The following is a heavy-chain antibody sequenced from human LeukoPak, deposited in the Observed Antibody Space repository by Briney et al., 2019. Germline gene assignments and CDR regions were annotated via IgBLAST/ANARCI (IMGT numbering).Heavy chain of an antibody. D-gene: IGHD3-22*01. CDR1: GYTSTSYY. CDR2: INPSGGST. V-gene: IGHV1-46*01. Sequence: ASVKVSCKASGYTSTSYYMHWVRQAPGQGLEWMGIINPSGGSTSYAQKFQGRVTMTRDTSTSTVYMELSSLRSEDTAVYYCARANYYYDSSGYLPDAFDIWGQGTMVTVSS. CDR3: ARANYYYDSSGYLPDAFDI. J-gene: IGHJ3*02.